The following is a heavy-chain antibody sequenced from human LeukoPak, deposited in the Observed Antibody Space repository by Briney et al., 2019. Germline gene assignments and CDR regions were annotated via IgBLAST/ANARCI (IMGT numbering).Heavy chain of an antibody. CDR1: GGSISSSNW. D-gene: IGHD4-23*01. CDR3: ARVFTEDYGGNRFDY. CDR2: IYHSGST. J-gene: IGHJ4*02. V-gene: IGHV4-4*02. Sequence: SGTLSLTCAVSGGSISSSNWWSWVRQPPGKGLEWIGEIYHSGSTNYNPSLKSRVTISVDKSKNQFSLKLSSVTAADTAVYYCARVFTEDYGGNRFDYWGQGTLVTVSS.